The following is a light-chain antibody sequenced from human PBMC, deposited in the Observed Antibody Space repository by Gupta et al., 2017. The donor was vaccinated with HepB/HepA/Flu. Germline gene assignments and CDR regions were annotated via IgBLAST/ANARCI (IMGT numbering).Light chain of an antibody. CDR2: KDS. Sequence: SYELTQPPSASVSPGQTARITCSGDALPKQYAYWYQQKPGQAPVLVIYKDSERPSGIPGRFSGSSSGTTVTLTISGVQAEDEADYYCQSADSSGTHVVFGGGTKLTVL. V-gene: IGLV3-25*03. CDR3: QSADSSGTHVV. CDR1: ALPKQY. J-gene: IGLJ2*01.